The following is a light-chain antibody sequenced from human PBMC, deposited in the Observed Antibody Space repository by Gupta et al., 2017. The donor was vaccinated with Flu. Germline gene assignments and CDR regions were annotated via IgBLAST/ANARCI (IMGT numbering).Light chain of an antibody. V-gene: IGLV2-8*01. CDR2: EVN. CDR3: SSYAGRYFYYV. J-gene: IGLJ1*01. Sequence: SRDVGGYNYVSWYQQHPGKAPKLMIYEVNKRPSGVPDRFSGSKSGNTASLTVSGLQAEDEADYYCSSYAGRYFYYVFGTGTKVTVL. CDR1: SRDVGGYNY.